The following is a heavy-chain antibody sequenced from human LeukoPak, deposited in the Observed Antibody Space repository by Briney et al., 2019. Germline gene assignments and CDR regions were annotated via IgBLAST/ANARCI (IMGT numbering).Heavy chain of an antibody. CDR3: ASGPPGYSSSWYPY. Sequence: GASVKVSCKASGGTFSSYAISWVRPAPGQGLEWVGRIIPILGIANYAQKFQGRVTITADKSTSTAYMELSSLRSEDTAVYSCASGPPGYSSSWYPYWGQGTLVTVSS. CDR2: IIPILGIA. V-gene: IGHV1-69*04. J-gene: IGHJ4*02. D-gene: IGHD6-13*01. CDR1: GGTFSSYA.